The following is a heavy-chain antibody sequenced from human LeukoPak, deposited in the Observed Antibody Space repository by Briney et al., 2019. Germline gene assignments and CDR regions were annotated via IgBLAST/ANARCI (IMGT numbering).Heavy chain of an antibody. CDR3: AREIAAFADY. D-gene: IGHD6-6*01. CDR2: ISSSGSTI. CDR1: GFTFSNAW. Sequence: NPGGSLRLSCAASGFTFSNAWMSWVRQAPGKGLEWVSYISSSGSTIYYADSVKGRFTISRDNAKNSLYLQMNSLRAEDTAVYYCAREIAAFADYWGQGTLVTVSS. V-gene: IGHV3-11*01. J-gene: IGHJ4*02.